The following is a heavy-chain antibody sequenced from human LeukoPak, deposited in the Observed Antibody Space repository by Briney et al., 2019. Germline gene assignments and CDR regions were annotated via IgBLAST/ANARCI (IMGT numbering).Heavy chain of an antibody. D-gene: IGHD6-6*01. CDR3: ARIGYSSSSLGY. Sequence: GGSLRLSCAASGFTFSNYWMSWVRQAPGKGLEWLANINQDGSVKYYVASLKGRFTISRDNAENSLFLQMNSLRAEDTAVYYCARIGYSSSSLGYWGQGTLVTVSS. CDR2: INQDGSVK. V-gene: IGHV3-7*01. J-gene: IGHJ4*02. CDR1: GFTFSNYW.